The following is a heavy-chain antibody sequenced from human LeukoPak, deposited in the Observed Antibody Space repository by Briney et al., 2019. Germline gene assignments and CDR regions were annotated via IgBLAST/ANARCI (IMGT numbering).Heavy chain of an antibody. CDR1: GYTVTIYG. D-gene: IGHD3-10*01. Sequence: ASVTVSCKASGYTVTIYGISWVRQPPPQEREWMGWISAYNGNTNYAQKLQGRVTMTTDTSTSTAYMELRSLRSEDTAVYYCARAGLLWFGELFHYYYGMDVWGQGTTVTVSS. V-gene: IGHV1-18*01. CDR2: ISAYNGNT. J-gene: IGHJ6*02. CDR3: ARAGLLWFGELFHYYYGMDV.